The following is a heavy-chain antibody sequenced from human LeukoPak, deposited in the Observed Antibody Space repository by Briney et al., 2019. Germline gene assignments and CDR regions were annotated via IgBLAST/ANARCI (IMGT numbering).Heavy chain of an antibody. CDR2: INHSGST. CDR3: ARGSEYDYVWGSYRSPLDY. CDR1: GGSFSGYY. J-gene: IGHJ4*02. V-gene: IGHV4-34*01. Sequence: SETLSLTCAVYGGSFSGYYRSWIRQPPGKGLEWIGEINHSGSTNYNPSLKSRVTISVDTSKNQFSLKLSSVTAADTAVYYCARGSEYDYVWGSYRSPLDYWGQGTLVTVSS. D-gene: IGHD3-16*02.